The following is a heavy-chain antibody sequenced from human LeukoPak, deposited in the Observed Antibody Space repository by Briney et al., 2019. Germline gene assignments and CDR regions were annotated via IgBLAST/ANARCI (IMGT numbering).Heavy chain of an antibody. J-gene: IGHJ4*02. V-gene: IGHV5-51*01. CDR1: GYSVTSYW. D-gene: IGHD6-19*01. CDR2: IYPGDSDT. Sequence: GESLKISCKGSGYSVTSYWIGWVRQMPGKGLEWMGIIYPGDSDTRDSASFQGQVTISADKSISTAYLQWSSLKASDTAMYYCARSASFSGWYYFDYWGQGTLVTVSS. CDR3: ARSASFSGWYYFDY.